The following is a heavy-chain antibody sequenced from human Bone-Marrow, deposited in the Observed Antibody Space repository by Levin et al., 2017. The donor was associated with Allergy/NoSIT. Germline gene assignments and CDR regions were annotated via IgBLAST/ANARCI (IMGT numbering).Heavy chain of an antibody. Sequence: GESPKISCAASGFTFTSYAMSWVRQAPGKGLEWVSGISGSGDSTYYADSVKGRFTISREYSKNTLYLQMNSLRAEDTAIYYCAKNRQWPSPKNVDYWGQGTLVTVSS. V-gene: IGHV3-23*01. CDR2: ISGSGDST. D-gene: IGHD6-19*01. CDR1: GFTFTSYA. CDR3: AKNRQWPSPKNVDY. J-gene: IGHJ4*02.